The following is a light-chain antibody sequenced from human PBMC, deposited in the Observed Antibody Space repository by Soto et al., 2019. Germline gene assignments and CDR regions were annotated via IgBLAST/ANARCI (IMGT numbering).Light chain of an antibody. Sequence: QSTDFPCCRPTSVENRVTITCLSSQSISSYLNWYEQKPGKAAKLLIYDASSLQSGVPSRFSGSGSGTDFTLTIICLQAEDFVRYCSTVWSCPLISSAEGTRLEIK. J-gene: IGKJ5*01. CDR3: TVWSCPLIS. V-gene: IGKV1-39*02. CDR2: DAS. CDR1: QSISSY.